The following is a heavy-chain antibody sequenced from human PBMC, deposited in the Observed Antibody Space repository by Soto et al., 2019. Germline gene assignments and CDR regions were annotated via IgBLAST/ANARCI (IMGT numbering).Heavy chain of an antibody. CDR2: IYSGGST. CDR3: GRVIVRTYYYDSSGYYFNS. D-gene: IGHD3-22*01. CDR1: GFTVSSIY. J-gene: IGHJ4*02. Sequence: PGGSLRLSCAASGFTVSSIYMSWVRQAPGKGLEWVSVIYSGGSTYYADSVKGRFTISRDNSKNTLCLQMNSLRAEDTAVYYCGRVIVRTYYYDSSGYYFNSWGQGPLVTVSS. V-gene: IGHV3-66*01.